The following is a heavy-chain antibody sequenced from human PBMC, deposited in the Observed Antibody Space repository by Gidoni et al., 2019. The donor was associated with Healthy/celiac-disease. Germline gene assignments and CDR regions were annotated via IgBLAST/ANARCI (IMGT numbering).Heavy chain of an antibody. J-gene: IGHJ4*02. CDR2: IRSKAYGGTT. CDR3: TRVEPRGYYLH. D-gene: IGHD3-22*01. CDR1: GFTFGDYA. Sequence: EVQLVESGGGLVQPGRSLRLSCACSGFTFGDYAMSWVRQAPGKGLEWVGFIRSKAYGGTTEYAASVKGRFTISRDDSKSIAYLQMNSLKTEDTAVYYCTRVEPRGYYLHWGQGTLVTVSS. V-gene: IGHV3-49*04.